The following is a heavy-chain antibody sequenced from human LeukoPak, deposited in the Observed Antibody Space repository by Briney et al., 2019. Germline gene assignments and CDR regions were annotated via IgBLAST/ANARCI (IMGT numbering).Heavy chain of an antibody. CDR3: ARDPDGFWSAQRRYMDV. Sequence: SETLSLTCAVYGGSFSGYYWGWIRQPPGKGLEWIGSIYYSGSTYYNPSLKSRVTISVDTSKNHFSLKLSSVTAADTAVYFCARDPDGFWSAQRRYMDVWGKRTTVTVSS. D-gene: IGHD3-3*01. CDR2: IYYSGST. V-gene: IGHV4-34*01. CDR1: GGSFSGYY. J-gene: IGHJ6*03.